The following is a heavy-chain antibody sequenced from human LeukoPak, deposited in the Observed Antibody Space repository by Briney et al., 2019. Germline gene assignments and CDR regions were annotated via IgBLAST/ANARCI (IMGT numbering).Heavy chain of an antibody. CDR1: GYSISSGYY. J-gene: IGHJ3*02. D-gene: IGHD6-19*01. V-gene: IGHV4-38-2*02. CDR3: AREPRGAVASRVAFDI. CDR2: IYHSGST. Sequence: SETLSLTCTVSGYSISSGYYWGWIRQPPGKGLEWIGSIYHSGSTYYNPSLKSRVTISVDTSKNQFSLQLNSVTPEDTAVYYCAREPRGAVASRVAFDIWGQGTMVTVSS.